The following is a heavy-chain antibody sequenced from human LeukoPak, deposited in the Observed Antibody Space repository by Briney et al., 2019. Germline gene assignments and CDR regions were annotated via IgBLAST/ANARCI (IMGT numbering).Heavy chain of an antibody. Sequence: ASVKVSCKASGYTFTSYDINWVRQATGQGLEWMGWMNPNSGNTGYAQKFQGRVTMTRNTSISTAYMELSSLRSEDTAVYYCASCSSSCDAFDIWGQGTMVTVSS. CDR1: GYTFTSYD. CDR2: MNPNSGNT. J-gene: IGHJ3*02. V-gene: IGHV1-8*01. D-gene: IGHD6-13*01. CDR3: ASCSSSCDAFDI.